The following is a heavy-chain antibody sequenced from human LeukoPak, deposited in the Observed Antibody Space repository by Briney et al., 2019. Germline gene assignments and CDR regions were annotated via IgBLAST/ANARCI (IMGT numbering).Heavy chain of an antibody. CDR1: SGSISSYY. CDR3: ASSSIAVASASAYYYYCRDV. D-gene: IGHD6-19*01. Sequence: SETPSLTCTVSSGSISSYYWSWIRQPPGKGLEWIGCIYYSGSTNYNPSLKSRVAISLDTSKNQFSLKLSSVTAADTAVYYCASSSIAVASASAYYYYCRDVWGKGTTVTVSS. V-gene: IGHV4-59*01. J-gene: IGHJ6*03. CDR2: IYYSGST.